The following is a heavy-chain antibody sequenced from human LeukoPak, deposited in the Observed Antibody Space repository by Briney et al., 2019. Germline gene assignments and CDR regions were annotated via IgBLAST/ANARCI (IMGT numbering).Heavy chain of an antibody. CDR2: ISYDGSNK. J-gene: IGHJ4*02. CDR1: GFTFTSYS. D-gene: IGHD3-10*01. CDR3: ARDHVIKQAPPGY. V-gene: IGHV3-30*03. Sequence: PGGSLRLSCAASGFTFTSYSMNWVRQAPGKGLEWVAVISYDGSNKYYADSVKGRFTISRDNSKNTVYLQMNSLRAEDTAVYYCARDHVIKQAPPGYWGQGTLGTVSS.